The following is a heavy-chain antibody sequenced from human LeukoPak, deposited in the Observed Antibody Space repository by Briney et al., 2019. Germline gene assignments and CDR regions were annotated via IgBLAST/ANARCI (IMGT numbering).Heavy chain of an antibody. CDR2: IKSKTDGGTT. D-gene: IGHD3-22*01. V-gene: IGHV3-15*01. CDR3: TTGTTNYYDSIHPGGDY. Sequence: GGSLRLSCAASGFTFSSYWMSWVRQAPGKGLEWVGRIKSKTDGGTTDYAAPVKGRFTISRDDSKNTLYLQMNSLKTEDTAVYYCTTGTTNYYDSIHPGGDYWGQGTLVTVSS. J-gene: IGHJ4*02. CDR1: GFTFSSYW.